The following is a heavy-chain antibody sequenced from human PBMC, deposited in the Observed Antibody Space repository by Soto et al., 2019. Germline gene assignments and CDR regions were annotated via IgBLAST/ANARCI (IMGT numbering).Heavy chain of an antibody. Sequence: QVQLVQSGGEVKKPGASVKVSCKATGYTFTSFGISWVRQAPGQGLEWMGWISAYNGNTHYAQKLQGRVTMTTDTSTSTAYMELRSLTSDDTAVYYCARDRSMYYGMDVWGQGTTVTVSS. CDR2: ISAYNGNT. V-gene: IGHV1-18*01. CDR1: GYTFTSFG. CDR3: ARDRSMYYGMDV. D-gene: IGHD2-8*01. J-gene: IGHJ6*02.